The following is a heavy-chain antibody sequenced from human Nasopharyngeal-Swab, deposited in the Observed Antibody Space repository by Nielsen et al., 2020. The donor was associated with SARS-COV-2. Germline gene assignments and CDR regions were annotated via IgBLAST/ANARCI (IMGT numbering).Heavy chain of an antibody. D-gene: IGHD3-3*01. CDR1: GFTFSTFW. V-gene: IGHV3-23*01. CDR3: AKKGRDFWSGYHFDY. CDR2: ISGSGGST. J-gene: IGHJ4*02. Sequence: GESLKISCAVSGFTFSTFWMTWVRQAPGKGLEWVSGISGSGGSTYYADSVKGRFTISRDNSKNTLYLQMNSLRAEDTAVYYCAKKGRDFWSGYHFDYWGQGTLVTVSS.